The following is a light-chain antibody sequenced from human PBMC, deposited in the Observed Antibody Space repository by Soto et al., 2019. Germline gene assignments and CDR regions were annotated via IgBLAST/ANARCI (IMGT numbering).Light chain of an antibody. CDR2: DVS. Sequence: QSALTQPASVSGSPGQSVTISCTGASSDVGGHNFVSWYQQHPGKAPTLIISDVSNRPSGVSNRFSGSKSGNTASLTISGLQAEDEADYYCSSYTSTNILEVFGTGTKVTVL. J-gene: IGLJ1*01. V-gene: IGLV2-14*03. CDR1: SSDVGGHNF. CDR3: SSYTSTNILEV.